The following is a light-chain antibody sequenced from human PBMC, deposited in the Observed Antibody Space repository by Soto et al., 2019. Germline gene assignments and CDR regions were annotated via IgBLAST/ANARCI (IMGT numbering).Light chain of an antibody. Sequence: QSALTQPASVSGSPGQSITISCTGTSSDVGGYNYVSWYQQHPGKAPKHMIYEVTNRPSGVSNRFSGSKSGNTASLTISGLQAEDEADYYCTSYTSRSTLVFGTGTKVTVL. CDR2: EVT. V-gene: IGLV2-14*01. CDR1: SSDVGGYNY. CDR3: TSYTSRSTLV. J-gene: IGLJ1*01.